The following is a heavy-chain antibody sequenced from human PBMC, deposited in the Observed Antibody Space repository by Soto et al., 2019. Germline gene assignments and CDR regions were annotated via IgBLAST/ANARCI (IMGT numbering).Heavy chain of an antibody. CDR3: AKEDSGFSGYMDV. V-gene: IGHV3-9*01. CDR1: GFNFNDHG. CDR2: ITWHSDGM. Sequence: EVQLVESGGGLVQPGRSLRLSCIASGFNFNDHGMHWVRQAPGKGLEWVLGITWHSDGMGYADSVKGRFTISRDNAKNSLYLQMNSLRVEDTALYYCAKEDSGFSGYMDVWGQGTTVTVSS. D-gene: IGHD3-10*01. J-gene: IGHJ6*03.